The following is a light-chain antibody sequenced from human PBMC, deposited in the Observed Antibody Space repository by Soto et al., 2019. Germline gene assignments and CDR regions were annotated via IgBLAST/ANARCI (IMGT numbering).Light chain of an antibody. J-gene: IGKJ4*01. CDR3: QQYNSYSLT. CDR2: KVC. V-gene: IGKV1-5*03. CDR1: ERIGSW. Sequence: DIQITQFPSTVSASVGDRVPITLRPSERIGSWLAWYQQKPGKAPKFLIYKVCNLEVGVPSWFNGSGSRTEFTLTISFLQSDDFPAYYCQQYNSYSLTFGGGTKVDIK.